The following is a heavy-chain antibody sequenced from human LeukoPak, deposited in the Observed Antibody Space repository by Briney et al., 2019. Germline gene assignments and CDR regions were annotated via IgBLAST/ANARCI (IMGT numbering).Heavy chain of an antibody. V-gene: IGHV4-34*01. J-gene: IGHJ5*02. CDR3: ARHVLLWHNWFDP. Sequence: SETLSLTCAVYGGSFSGYYWSWIRQPPGKGLEWIGEINHSGSTNYNPSLKSRVTISVDTSKNQFSLRLSSVTAADTAVYYCARHVLLWHNWFDPWGQGTLVTVSS. CDR2: INHSGST. D-gene: IGHD3-10*01. CDR1: GGSFSGYY.